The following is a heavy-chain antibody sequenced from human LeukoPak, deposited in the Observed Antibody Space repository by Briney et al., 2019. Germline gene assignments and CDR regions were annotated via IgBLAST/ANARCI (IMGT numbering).Heavy chain of an antibody. CDR2: INHSGST. Sequence: PSETLSLTCAVYGGSFSGYYWSWIRQPPGKGLEWIGEINHSGSTNFNPSLKSRVTISVDTSKNQFSLKLSSVTAADTAVYYCASNSRYYYMDVWGKGTTVTVSS. CDR1: GGSFSGYY. V-gene: IGHV4-34*01. J-gene: IGHJ6*03. CDR3: ASNSRYYYMDV. D-gene: IGHD4-23*01.